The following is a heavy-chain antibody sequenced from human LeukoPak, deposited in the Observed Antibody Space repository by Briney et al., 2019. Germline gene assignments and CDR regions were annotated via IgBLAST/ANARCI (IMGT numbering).Heavy chain of an antibody. CDR2: ILNDGTTK. V-gene: IGHV3-30*02. CDR3: ARDSSGYPN. CDR1: GFTFSSYG. D-gene: IGHD3-22*01. J-gene: IGHJ4*02. Sequence: PGGSLRLSCAASGFTFSSYGMEWVRQVPGKGLEWVAFILNDGTTKYYADSVKGRFTISRDNSRNTLYMQMNSLRAEDTAVYYCARDSSGYPNWGQGTLVTVSS.